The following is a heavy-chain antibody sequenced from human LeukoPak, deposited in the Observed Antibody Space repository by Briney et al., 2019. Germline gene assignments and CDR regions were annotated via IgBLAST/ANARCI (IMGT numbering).Heavy chain of an antibody. D-gene: IGHD3-22*01. CDR1: GFTFDDYG. J-gene: IGHJ3*02. Sequence: GGSLRLSCAASGFTFDDYGMSWVRQAPGKGLEWVSGINWNGGSTGYADSVKGRFTISRDNAKNSLYLQMNSLRAEDTALYYCARREYYYDSSGRGSNDAFDIWGQRTMVTVSS. CDR3: ARREYYYDSSGRGSNDAFDI. CDR2: INWNGGST. V-gene: IGHV3-20*04.